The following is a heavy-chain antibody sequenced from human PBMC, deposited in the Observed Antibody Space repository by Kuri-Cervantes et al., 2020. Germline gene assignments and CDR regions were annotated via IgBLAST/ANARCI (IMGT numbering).Heavy chain of an antibody. CDR2: IYTSGST. CDR1: GGSISSYY. Sequence: SETLSLTCTVSGGSISSYYWSWIRQPAGKGLEWIGRIYTSGSTNYNPSLKSRVTISVDTSKNQFSLKLSSVTAADTAVYYCARRRIAVAGRGWFDPWGQGTLVTVSS. D-gene: IGHD6-19*01. CDR3: ARRRIAVAGRGWFDP. V-gene: IGHV4-4*07. J-gene: IGHJ5*02.